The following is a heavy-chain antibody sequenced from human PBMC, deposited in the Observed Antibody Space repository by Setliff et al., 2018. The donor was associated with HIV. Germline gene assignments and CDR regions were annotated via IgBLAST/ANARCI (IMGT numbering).Heavy chain of an antibody. V-gene: IGHV4-39*01. J-gene: IGHJ4*02. CDR3: ARLGDSGYDFRGYFDY. CDR2: VYYSGGT. D-gene: IGHD5-12*01. CDR1: GGSVSDTSYY. Sequence: SETLSLTCTVSGGSVSDTSYYWAWIRQPPGKGLEWLANVYYSGGTYYNPSLNSRVTISVDTSRNQFSLKLTSVTAADTALYFCARLGDSGYDFRGYFDYWGQGKLVTVSS.